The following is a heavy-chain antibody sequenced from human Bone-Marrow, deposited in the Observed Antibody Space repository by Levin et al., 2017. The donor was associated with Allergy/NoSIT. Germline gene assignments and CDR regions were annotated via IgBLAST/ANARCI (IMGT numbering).Heavy chain of an antibody. V-gene: IGHV5-51*01. CDR1: GYKFSSYW. Sequence: EASVKVSCKGSGYKFSSYWIGWVRQMPGKGLEWMGIIYPGDSDTIYSPSFQGQVTISADKSIATAYLQWSSLRASDTAMYYCARHGGSCGGDCYSWGQGTLVTVSS. CDR3: ARHGGSCGGDCYS. J-gene: IGHJ4*02. CDR2: IYPGDSDT. D-gene: IGHD2-21*02.